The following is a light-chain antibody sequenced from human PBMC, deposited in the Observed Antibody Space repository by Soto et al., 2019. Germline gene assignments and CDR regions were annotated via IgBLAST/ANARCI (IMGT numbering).Light chain of an antibody. J-gene: IGLJ2*01. CDR2: STT. V-gene: IGLV7-43*01. Sequence: QAVVTQEPSLTVSPGGTVTLNCASSTGAVTSGYYPNWFQQKPGQPPRALIYSTTYKHSWTPDRFSGSLLGGKAALTLSGVQPEDEADNYCLLFYGDSVLFGGGTKRPVL. CDR1: TGAVTSGYY. CDR3: LLFYGDSVL.